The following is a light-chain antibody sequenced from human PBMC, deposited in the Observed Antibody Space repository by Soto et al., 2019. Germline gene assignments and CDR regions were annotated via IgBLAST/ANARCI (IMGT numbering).Light chain of an antibody. Sequence: EIVMTQSPATLSVSPGERVTLSCRASQSVRGNLAWYQQKPGQAPRLLIYGASTRATGIPARFSGSGSGTEFTLTISRLQSKDFAVYYCQQYNNWLFTFGGGTRVEIK. CDR1: QSVRGN. V-gene: IGKV3-15*01. CDR2: GAS. CDR3: QQYNNWLFT. J-gene: IGKJ4*01.